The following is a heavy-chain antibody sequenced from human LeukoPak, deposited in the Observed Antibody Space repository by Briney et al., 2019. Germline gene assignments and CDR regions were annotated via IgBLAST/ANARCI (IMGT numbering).Heavy chain of an antibody. CDR3: AREEEWELLPFDY. D-gene: IGHD1-26*01. V-gene: IGHV1-46*01. CDR1: GYTFTSYY. J-gene: IGHJ4*02. CDR2: INPTGGST. Sequence: ASVKVSCKASGYTFTSYYMHWVRQAPGQGLEWMGLINPTGGSTGYAQKLQGRVTMTTDTSTSTAYMELRSLRSDDTAVYYCAREEEWELLPFDYWGQGTLVTVSS.